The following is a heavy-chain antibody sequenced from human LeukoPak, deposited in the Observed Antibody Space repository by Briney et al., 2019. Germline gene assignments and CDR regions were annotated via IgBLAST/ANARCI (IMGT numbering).Heavy chain of an antibody. CDR3: AISNRYNSGWYEPYYFDY. V-gene: IGHV1-2*02. CDR2: INPHSGGR. J-gene: IGHJ4*02. Sequence: ASVKVSCKASGYSFTGYYIHWVRQAPGQGLEWMGWINPHSGGRNYAQKFQGRVTMTRDTSISTAYMELSRLRSDDTAVYYCAISNRYNSGWYEPYYFDYWGQGTLVTVSS. D-gene: IGHD6-19*01. CDR1: GYSFTGYY.